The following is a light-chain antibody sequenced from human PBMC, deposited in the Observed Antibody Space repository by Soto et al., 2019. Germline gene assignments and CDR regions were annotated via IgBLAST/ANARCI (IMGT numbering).Light chain of an antibody. J-gene: IGLJ1*01. CDR3: SSYTSSDTPYV. Sequence: QSALTQPASVSGSPGQSITISCTGTSSDVGDYKYVSWYQHHPDKAPKLIIFVNSNRPSGVSSRFSGSKSGNTASLTISGLQAEDEADYYCSSYTSSDTPYVFGTGTKVTVL. V-gene: IGLV2-14*01. CDR2: VNS. CDR1: SSDVGDYKY.